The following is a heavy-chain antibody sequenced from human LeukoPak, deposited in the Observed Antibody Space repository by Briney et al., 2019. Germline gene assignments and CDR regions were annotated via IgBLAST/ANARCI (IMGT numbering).Heavy chain of an antibody. Sequence: PSETLSLTCTVSGGSISSYYWSWIRQPPGKGLEWIGYIYFSGSTNYNPSLKGRVTMSVDTSKNQFSLRLSSVTAADTAVYYCATIIAAHGSPWYLDPWGRGTLVTVSS. V-gene: IGHV4-59*01. CDR2: IYFSGST. CDR3: ATIIAAHGSPWYLDP. CDR1: GGSISSYY. J-gene: IGHJ2*01. D-gene: IGHD6-13*01.